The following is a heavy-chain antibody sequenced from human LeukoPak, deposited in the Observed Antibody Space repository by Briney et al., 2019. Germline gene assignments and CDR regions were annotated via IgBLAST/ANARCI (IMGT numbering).Heavy chain of an antibody. V-gene: IGHV1-46*01. J-gene: IGHJ4*02. Sequence: ASVKVSCKASGYTFTSYYMHWVRQAPGQGLEWMGIINPSGSSTSYAQKFQGRVTMTRDTSTSTGHMELSSLRSEDTAVYYCAREALTYYYDSSGIDYFDYWGQGTLVTVSS. CDR3: AREALTYYYDSSGIDYFDY. CDR2: INPSGSST. CDR1: GYTFTSYY. D-gene: IGHD3-22*01.